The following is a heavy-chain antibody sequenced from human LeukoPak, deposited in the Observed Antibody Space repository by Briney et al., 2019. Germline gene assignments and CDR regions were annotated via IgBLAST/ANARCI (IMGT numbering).Heavy chain of an antibody. D-gene: IGHD1-26*01. CDR3: SRESGAFCPFGY. CDR1: GGSFSSYY. CDR2: IYYSGNT. V-gene: IGHV4-59*01. J-gene: IGHJ4*02. Sequence: PSETLSLTCTVSGGSFSSYYWNWIRQPPGKGLEWIGYIYYSGNTDYNPSLKSRVTMSLDTSKNQFSLNLSSVTAADTAIYYCSRESGAFCPFGYWGQGTLVIVPS.